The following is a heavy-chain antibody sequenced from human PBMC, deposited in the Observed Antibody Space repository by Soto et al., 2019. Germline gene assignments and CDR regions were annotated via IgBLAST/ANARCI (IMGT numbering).Heavy chain of an antibody. J-gene: IGHJ4*02. CDR1: GYTFTSYG. CDR3: ARDTPPVDY. D-gene: IGHD2-15*01. Sequence: QVQLVQSGAEVKKPGASVKVSCKASGYTFTSYGISWVRQAPGQGLEWMGWISAYNGNTKYAQKLQGRVTMTTDTSPSTAYRELRRLRSDDTGVYYCARDTPPVDYWGQGTLVTVSS. V-gene: IGHV1-18*01. CDR2: ISAYNGNT.